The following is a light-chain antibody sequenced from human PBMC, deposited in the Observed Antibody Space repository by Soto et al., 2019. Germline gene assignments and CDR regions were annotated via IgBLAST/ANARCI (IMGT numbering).Light chain of an antibody. Sequence: EIVMTQSPATLAVSPGERATLSCRASQGIGDTLAWYQHKPGQTPRLLIYDTSTRATGVPTRFSGSRSGAEFTLTINSLQSEAFAVYYCQPYNNWPLTFGGGTKVDIK. J-gene: IGKJ4*01. CDR1: QGIGDT. V-gene: IGKV3-15*01. CDR2: DTS. CDR3: QPYNNWPLT.